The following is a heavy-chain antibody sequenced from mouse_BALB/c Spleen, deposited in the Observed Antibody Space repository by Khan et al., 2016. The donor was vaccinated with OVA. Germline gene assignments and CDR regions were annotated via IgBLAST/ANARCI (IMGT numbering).Heavy chain of an antibody. CDR3: SRSGYDFAAY. V-gene: IGHV1-54*01. CDR2: INPGSGGT. D-gene: IGHD3-2*02. Sequence: QVQLKESGAELVRPGTSVKVSCKASGYAFSNYLIEWLKQRPGQGLEWIGVINPGSGGTKYNEKFKDKATLTADTSSSTAYMQLSSLTSDASAVYCCSRSGYDFAAYWGPGTLVTVSA. CDR1: GYAFSNYL. J-gene: IGHJ3*01.